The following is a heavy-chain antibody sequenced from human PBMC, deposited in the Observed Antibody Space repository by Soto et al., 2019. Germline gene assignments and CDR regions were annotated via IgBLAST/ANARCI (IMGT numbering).Heavy chain of an antibody. J-gene: IGHJ6*03. Sequence: GESLKISCKGSGYSFTSYWIGWVRQMPGKGLEWMGIIYPGDSDTRYSPSFQGQVTISADKSISTAYLQWSSLKASDIAMYYCARLSTVTNYYYYMDVWGKGTTVTVSS. CDR1: GYSFTSYW. V-gene: IGHV5-51*01. CDR2: IYPGDSDT. CDR3: ARLSTVTNYYYYMDV. D-gene: IGHD4-4*01.